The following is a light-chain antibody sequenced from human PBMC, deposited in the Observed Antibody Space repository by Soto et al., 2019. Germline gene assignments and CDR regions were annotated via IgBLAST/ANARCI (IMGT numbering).Light chain of an antibody. CDR3: SAYAGSIFV. Sequence: ALTQPPSASGSPGQSVTISCTGSSSDVGRYNHVSWYQQHPGKAPKLIIFDVDKRPSGVPDRFSGSKSVNTASLTVSGLQAEDEADYYCSAYAGSIFVFGTGTKLTVL. CDR1: SSDVGRYNH. CDR2: DVD. J-gene: IGLJ1*01. V-gene: IGLV2-8*01.